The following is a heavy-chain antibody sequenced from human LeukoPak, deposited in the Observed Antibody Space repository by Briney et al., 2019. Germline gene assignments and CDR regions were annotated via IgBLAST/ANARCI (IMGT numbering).Heavy chain of an antibody. CDR3: VREFRGALFDN. J-gene: IGHJ4*02. V-gene: IGHV4-30-2*01. CDR2: IYHSGST. CDR1: GGSISNGGYY. Sequence: SQTLSLTCTVSGGSISNGGYYWSWIRQPPGKGLEWIGYIYHSGSTYYNPSLKSRVTISVDRSKNQFSLKLNSVSAADTAVYYCVREFRGALFDNWGQGTLVTVSS. D-gene: IGHD3-10*01.